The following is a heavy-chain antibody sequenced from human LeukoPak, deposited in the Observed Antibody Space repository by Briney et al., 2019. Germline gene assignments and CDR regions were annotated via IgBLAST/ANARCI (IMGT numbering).Heavy chain of an antibody. CDR2: LYYSGST. D-gene: IGHD3-10*01. Sequence: PSETLSLTCAVSGVSISNYYWSWIRQPPGKGLELIGYLYYSGSTKYNPSLKSRVTMSADTSKNQFSLNLSSVTAADTAVYYCARHRGALFFDYWGQGTLVTVSS. CDR3: ARHRGALFFDY. CDR1: GVSISNYY. V-gene: IGHV4-59*08. J-gene: IGHJ4*02.